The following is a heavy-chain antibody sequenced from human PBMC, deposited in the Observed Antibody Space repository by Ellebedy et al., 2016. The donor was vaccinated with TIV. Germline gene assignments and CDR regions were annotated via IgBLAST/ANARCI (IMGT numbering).Heavy chain of an antibody. V-gene: IGHV3-30*03. CDR2: ISYEGSDK. Sequence: GESLKISCEASGFTFSSHGMNWVRQAPGEGLEWVAVISYEGSDKYYVDSVKGRFTISRDNSKNTVYLQMNSLRAEDTAVYYCARGASLYGDYVFDYWGQGTLVTVSS. D-gene: IGHD4-17*01. J-gene: IGHJ4*02. CDR3: ARGASLYGDYVFDY. CDR1: GFTFSSHG.